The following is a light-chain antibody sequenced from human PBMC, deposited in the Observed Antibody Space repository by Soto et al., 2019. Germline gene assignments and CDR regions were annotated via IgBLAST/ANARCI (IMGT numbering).Light chain of an antibody. CDR3: CSYAGAFAYV. V-gene: IGLV2-11*01. CDR2: DVN. Sequence: QSVPTQPPSVSGSSGQSVIISCTGPPSHVGGYYYVSWYQKHPGKAPKLMIYDVNERPSGVPDRFSGSKSGNTASLTISGLQADDEADYFCCSYAGAFAYVFGTGTKVTVL. J-gene: IGLJ1*01. CDR1: PSHVGGYYY.